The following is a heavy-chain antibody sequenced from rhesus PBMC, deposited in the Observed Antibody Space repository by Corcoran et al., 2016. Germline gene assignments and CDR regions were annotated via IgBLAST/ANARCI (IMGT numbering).Heavy chain of an antibody. D-gene: IGHD6-25*01. V-gene: IGHV3-119*01. CDR1: GFTFSSYR. Sequence: EVQLVESGGGLVQPGGSLRLSCAASGFTFSSYRMYWVRQAPGKGLEWVSRIISDGSSTSYADSVKGRFTISRENAKNSLYLQMNSLRAEDTAVYYCAAAIAAAGTGIDYWGQGVLVTVSS. J-gene: IGHJ4*01. CDR3: AAAIAAAGTGIDY. CDR2: IISDGSST.